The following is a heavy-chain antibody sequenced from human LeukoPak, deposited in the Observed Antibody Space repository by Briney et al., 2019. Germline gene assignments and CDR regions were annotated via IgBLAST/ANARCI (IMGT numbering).Heavy chain of an antibody. Sequence: GGSLRLSCAASGFTFSSYWMLWVRQAPGKGLESVSRINTDGTVTTYADSVKGRFTVSRDNADNTMFLQMNSVRDEDTAVYYCATKQWLAPPPDSWGQGTPVTVSS. V-gene: IGHV3-74*01. CDR1: GFTFSSYW. CDR2: INTDGTVT. J-gene: IGHJ4*02. CDR3: ATKQWLAPPPDS. D-gene: IGHD6-19*01.